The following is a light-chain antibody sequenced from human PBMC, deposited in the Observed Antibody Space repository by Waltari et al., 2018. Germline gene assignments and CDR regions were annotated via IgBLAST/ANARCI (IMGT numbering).Light chain of an antibody. J-gene: IGLJ1*01. V-gene: IGLV3-19*01. CDR2: GKN. Sequence: SSELTQDPAVSVALGQTVTIKCQGDGLRGYYASGYKQKPGQAPVLVIFGKNNRPSGIPDRFSGSSSGNTVSLTITGAQAEDEADYYCYSRDSSGDHLRVFGTGTRVTVL. CDR1: GLRGYY. CDR3: YSRDSSGDHLRV.